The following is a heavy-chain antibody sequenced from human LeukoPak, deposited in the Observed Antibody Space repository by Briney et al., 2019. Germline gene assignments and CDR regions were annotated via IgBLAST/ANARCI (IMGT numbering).Heavy chain of an antibody. D-gene: IGHD6-13*01. CDR3: ARGIDQGIAAAGTDYYYYMDV. Sequence: SVKVSCKACGGTFSSYAISWVRQAPGQGLEWMGRIIPIFGTANYAQKFRGRVTITTAESTSTAYMELSSLRSEDTAVYYCARGIDQGIAAAGTDYYYYMDVWGKGTTVTVSS. J-gene: IGHJ6*03. CDR2: IIPIFGTA. CDR1: GGTFSSYA. V-gene: IGHV1-69*05.